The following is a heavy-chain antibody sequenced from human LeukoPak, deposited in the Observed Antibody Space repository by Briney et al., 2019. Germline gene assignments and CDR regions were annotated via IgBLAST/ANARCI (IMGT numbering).Heavy chain of an antibody. Sequence: GGSLRLSCAASGFTFSSYAMSWVRQAPGKGLEWVSAISGSGGSTYYADSVKGRFTVPRDNSKNTLFLQMNSLRAEDTAVYYCAKDGGLWVSAHWGDSWGRGTLVTVSS. J-gene: IGHJ4*02. CDR1: GFTFSSYA. V-gene: IGHV3-23*01. CDR3: AKDGGLWVSAHWGDS. D-gene: IGHD7-27*01. CDR2: ISGSGGST.